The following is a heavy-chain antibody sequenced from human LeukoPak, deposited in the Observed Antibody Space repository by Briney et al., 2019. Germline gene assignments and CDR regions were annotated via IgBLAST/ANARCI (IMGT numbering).Heavy chain of an antibody. CDR1: GFTFSSYA. J-gene: IGHJ3*02. V-gene: IGHV3-23*01. Sequence: PGGSLRLSCAASGFTFSSYAMSWVRQAPGKGLEWVSAISGSGGSTCYADSVKGRFTISRDNSKNTLYLQMNSLRAEDTAVYYCAKGVGYYYDSSGYHDAFDIWGQGTMVTVSS. CDR3: AKGVGYYYDSSGYHDAFDI. D-gene: IGHD3-22*01. CDR2: ISGSGGST.